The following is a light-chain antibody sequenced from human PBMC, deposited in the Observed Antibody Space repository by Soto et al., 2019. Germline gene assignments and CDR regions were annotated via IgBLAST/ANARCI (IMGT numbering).Light chain of an antibody. J-gene: IGKJ3*01. V-gene: IGKV1-27*01. CDR3: QKCNSPPPFT. Sequence: DIQMTQSPSSLSASVGDRVTITCRASQGIGNYLAWYQQKPGRVPKLLIHAATTLQSGVPSRFSGSGTGTDFTITISSQKPEDAAIYFCQKCNSPPPFTFGPGTKVDIK. CDR1: QGIGNY. CDR2: AAT.